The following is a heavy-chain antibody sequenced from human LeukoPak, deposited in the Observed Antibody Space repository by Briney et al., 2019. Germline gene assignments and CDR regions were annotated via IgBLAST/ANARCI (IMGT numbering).Heavy chain of an antibody. Sequence: GGSLRLSCAASGFTLASNWVIWVRQAPGKGLEWVANMNQDGSERYYVDSVKGRFTISRDNAKNSLYLQMNSLRAEDTAVYYCAKNGEEFDYWGQGTLVTVSS. J-gene: IGHJ4*02. CDR1: GFTLASNW. CDR2: MNQDGSER. D-gene: IGHD4-17*01. V-gene: IGHV3-7*02. CDR3: AKNGEEFDY.